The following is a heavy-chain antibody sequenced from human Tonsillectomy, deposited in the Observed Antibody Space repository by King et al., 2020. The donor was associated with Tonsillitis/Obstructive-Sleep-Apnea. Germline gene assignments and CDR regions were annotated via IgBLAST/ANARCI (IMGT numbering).Heavy chain of an antibody. CDR2: ISDSSSIM. CDR1: GFMFSTYG. V-gene: IGHV3-48*02. D-gene: IGHD6-6*01. CDR3: AVFAAPIDY. Sequence: VQLVESGGALVQPGGSLRVSCAASGFMFSTYGLNWVRQAPGKGLEWVSYISDSSSIMSYAASVKGGSTLSRDNAKNSLYLQMNTLRDEDTAVYYCAVFAAPIDYWGQGTLVAVSS. J-gene: IGHJ4*02.